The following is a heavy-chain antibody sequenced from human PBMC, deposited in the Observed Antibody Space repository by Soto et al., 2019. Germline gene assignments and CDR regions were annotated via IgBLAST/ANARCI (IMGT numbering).Heavy chain of an antibody. CDR1: GYTFPGNY. CDR3: ARGYCSSSGCSHYFDY. V-gene: IGHV1-2*02. Sequence: PSVKVSCKASGYTFPGNYMHWVRQAPGQGLEWMALINPTSGGTNYAQKFQGRVTMTWDTSISTAYMELSRLRSDDTAIYYCARGYCSSSGCSHYFDYWGQGTLVTVSS. D-gene: IGHD2-2*01. CDR2: INPTSGGT. J-gene: IGHJ4*02.